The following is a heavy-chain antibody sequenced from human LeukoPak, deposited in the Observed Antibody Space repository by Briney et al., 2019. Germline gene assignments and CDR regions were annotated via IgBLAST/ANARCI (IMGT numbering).Heavy chain of an antibody. V-gene: IGHV1-2*02. J-gene: IGHJ4*02. CDR3: ARGDGSGRYCIEY. CDR1: GYTFTDYF. D-gene: IGHD3-10*01. CDR2: INPNSGGT. Sequence: ASVKVSCKASGYTFTDYFTHWVRQAPGQGLEWMSWINPNSGGTNYAQRFQGRVAMTRDTSISTVYMELSRLTSDDTAVYYCARGDGSGRYCIEYWGQGTLVAVAS.